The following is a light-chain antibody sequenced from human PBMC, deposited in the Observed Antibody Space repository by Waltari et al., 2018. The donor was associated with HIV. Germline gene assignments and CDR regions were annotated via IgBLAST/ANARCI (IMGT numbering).Light chain of an antibody. CDR3: QQYEASPPMYT. CDR1: QTINSNY. CDR2: DAS. V-gene: IGKV3D-20*01. Sequence: EPVLTQSPGTLSLSSGERATLSCGASQTINSNYLAWYHHKPGLPPRLLSSDASTRAAGIPDRFSGGGSGTDFTLTISRLEPEDFAIYFCQQYEASPPMYTFGQGTRLEV. J-gene: IGKJ2*01.